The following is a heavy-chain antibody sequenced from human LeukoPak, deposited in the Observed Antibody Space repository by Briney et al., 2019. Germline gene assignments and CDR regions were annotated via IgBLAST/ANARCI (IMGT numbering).Heavy chain of an antibody. V-gene: IGHV1-18*01. CDR2: ISAYNGNT. CDR1: GYTFTSYG. Sequence: ASVKVYCKASGYTFTSYGISWVRQAPGQGLEWMGWISAYNGNTNYAQKLQGRVTMTTDTSTSTAYMELRSLRSDDTAVYYCARLVPGFVVVVAATVDAFDIWGQGTMVTVSS. CDR3: ARLVPGFVVVVAATVDAFDI. J-gene: IGHJ3*02. D-gene: IGHD2-15*01.